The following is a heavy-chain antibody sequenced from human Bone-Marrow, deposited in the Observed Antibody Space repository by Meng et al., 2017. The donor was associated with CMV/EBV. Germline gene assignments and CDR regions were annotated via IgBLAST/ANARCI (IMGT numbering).Heavy chain of an antibody. V-gene: IGHV1-69*05. CDR1: GGSFRSYA. J-gene: IGHJ6*02. D-gene: IGHD3-10*01. Sequence: AVQVPRQHSGGSFRSYAISWVRQAPGQGLEWMGGIIPILGRANYAQKFQGRVTITTDESTSTAYMVLSSLRCEDTAVYDCARTYYGWVYDGMDVWGQGTTVTVSS. CDR3: ARTYYGWVYDGMDV. CDR2: IIPILGRA.